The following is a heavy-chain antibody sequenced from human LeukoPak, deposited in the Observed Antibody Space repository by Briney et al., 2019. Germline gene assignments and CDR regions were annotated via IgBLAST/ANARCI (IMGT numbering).Heavy chain of an antibody. J-gene: IGHJ3*02. V-gene: IGHV4-59*01. CDR1: GGSISSYY. D-gene: IGHD2-21*02. Sequence: SETLSLTCTVSGGSISSYYWSWIRQPPGKGLEWIGYIYYSGSTNYNPSLKSRVTISVDTSKNQFSLKLSSVTAADTAVYYCARWAGDCGGDCYPLDAFDIWGQGTMVTVSS. CDR2: IYYSGST. CDR3: ARWAGDCGGDCYPLDAFDI.